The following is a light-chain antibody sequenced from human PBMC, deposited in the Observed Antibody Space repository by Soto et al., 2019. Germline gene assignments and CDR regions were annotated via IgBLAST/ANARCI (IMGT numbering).Light chain of an antibody. Sequence: DIVMTQSPDSLTVSLGERATINCKSSQSVLYSSNNRNYLAWYQQKPGQPPKLLISWASTREFGVPDRFSGSGSGTDFTLTISSLQAEDVAVYCCQHSYSSPFTFGPGTKVDIK. CDR3: QHSYSSPFT. J-gene: IGKJ3*01. CDR2: WAS. V-gene: IGKV4-1*01. CDR1: QSVLYSSNNRNY.